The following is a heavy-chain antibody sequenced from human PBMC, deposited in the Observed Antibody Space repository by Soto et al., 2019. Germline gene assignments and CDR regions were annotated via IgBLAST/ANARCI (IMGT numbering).Heavy chain of an antibody. CDR2: IKQDGSEK. D-gene: IGHD2-15*01. CDR1: GFTFSSYW. Sequence: EVQLVESGGGLVQPGGSLRLSCAASGFTFSSYWMSWVRQAPGKGLEWVANIKQDGSEKYYVDSVKGRFTISRDNAKNSLYLQMNSLRAEDTAVYYCARDRLYCSGGSCYSGASFDYWGQGTLVTVSS. V-gene: IGHV3-7*05. CDR3: ARDRLYCSGGSCYSGASFDY. J-gene: IGHJ4*02.